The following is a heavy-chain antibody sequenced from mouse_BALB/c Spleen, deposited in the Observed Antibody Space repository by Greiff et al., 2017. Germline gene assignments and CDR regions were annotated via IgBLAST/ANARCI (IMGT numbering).Heavy chain of an antibody. CDR1: GFSLTSYG. CDR3: AAQLGRLYYYAMDY. CDR2: IWAGGST. J-gene: IGHJ4*01. V-gene: IGHV2-9*02. Sequence: QVQLQQSGPGLVAPSQSLSITCTVSGFSLTSYGVHWVRQPPGKGLEWLGVIWAGGSTNYNSALMSRLSISKDNSKSQVFLKMNSLQTDDTAMYYCAAQLGRLYYYAMDYWGQGTSVTVSS. D-gene: IGHD4-1*02.